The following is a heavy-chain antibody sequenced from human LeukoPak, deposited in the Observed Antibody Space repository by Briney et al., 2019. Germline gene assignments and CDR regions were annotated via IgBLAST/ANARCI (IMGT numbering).Heavy chain of an antibody. V-gene: IGHV3-23*01. CDR3: ARDFWDDFEYFDL. CDR1: GFTFSRSA. Sequence: GGSLRLSCAASGFTFSRSAMSWVRQAPGKGLEWLAAISGAGDSTYYADCVKGRFTISRDNSENTVYLQMNSLRADETAVYYCARDFWDDFEYFDLWGRGTLVTVSS. J-gene: IGHJ2*01. CDR2: ISGAGDST. D-gene: IGHD3-3*01.